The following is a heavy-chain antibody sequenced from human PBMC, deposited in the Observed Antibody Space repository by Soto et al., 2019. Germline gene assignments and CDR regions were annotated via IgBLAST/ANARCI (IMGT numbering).Heavy chain of an antibody. CDR1: GYSISSGYY. Sequence: SETLSLTCAVSGYSISSGYYWGWIRQPPGKGLEWIGSIYHSGSTYYNPSLKSRVTISVDTSKNQFSLKLSSVTAADTAVYYCARRSKWGAFDIWGQGTMVTVSS. CDR3: ARRSKWGAFDI. D-gene: IGHD7-27*01. V-gene: IGHV4-38-2*01. J-gene: IGHJ3*02. CDR2: IYHSGST.